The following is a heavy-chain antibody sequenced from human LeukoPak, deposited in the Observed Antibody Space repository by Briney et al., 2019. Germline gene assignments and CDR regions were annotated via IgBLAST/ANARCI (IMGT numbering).Heavy chain of an antibody. V-gene: IGHV3-23*01. J-gene: IGHJ4*02. CDR2: ISGNGGSSGGNT. CDR3: AKAGSIRFDY. Sequence: GGSLRLSCAASGFTFSTYAMSWVRQAPGKGLEWVSGISGNGGSSGGNTYYVDSVKGRFTISRDNSKNTLYLQMNSLRAEDTAVYYCAKAGSIRFDYWSQGTLVTVSS. D-gene: IGHD3-3*02. CDR1: GFTFSTYA.